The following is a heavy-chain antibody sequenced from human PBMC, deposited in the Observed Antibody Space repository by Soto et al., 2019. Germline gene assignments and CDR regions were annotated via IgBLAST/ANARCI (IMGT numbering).Heavy chain of an antibody. CDR2: IYYSGST. CDR1: GGSISSGDYY. CDR3: ARRVQLERRGYYYYHGMDV. D-gene: IGHD1-1*01. Sequence: QVQLQESGPGLVKPSQTLSLTCTVSGGSISSGDYYWSWIRQPPGKGLEWIGYIYYSGSTYYNPSLKSRVTISVDTTKNQFSLKLISVTAADTAVYYCARRVQLERRGYYYYHGMDVWGQGTTVTVSS. V-gene: IGHV4-30-4*01. J-gene: IGHJ6*02.